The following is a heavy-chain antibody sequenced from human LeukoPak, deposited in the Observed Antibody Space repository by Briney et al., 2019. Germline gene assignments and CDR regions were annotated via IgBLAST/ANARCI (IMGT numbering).Heavy chain of an antibody. Sequence: ASVKVSCKASGYTFTSYYMHWVRQAPGQGLEWMGIINPSGGSTSYAQKFQGRVTMTRDTSTSTVYMELSSLRSEDTAVYYCARDSRQKVGTYYYDSSYGMDVWGQGTTVTVSS. CDR1: GYTFTSYY. CDR2: INPSGGST. CDR3: ARDSRQKVGTYYYDSSYGMDV. D-gene: IGHD3-22*01. V-gene: IGHV1-46*01. J-gene: IGHJ6*02.